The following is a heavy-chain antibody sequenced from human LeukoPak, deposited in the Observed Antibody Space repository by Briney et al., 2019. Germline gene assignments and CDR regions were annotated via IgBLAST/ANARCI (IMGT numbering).Heavy chain of an antibody. CDR3: TRDRPHNWFDP. V-gene: IGHV1-46*01. CDR1: ASSFVSYY. Sequence: SVKVSCHASASSFVSYYIHWVRPAPGEGLEWVGLIHTNDGIRNYAQKFQDRVTMTVDRSTTTFYMELSSLTSEDTAVYYCTRDRPHNWFDPWGQGTLVTVSP. J-gene: IGHJ5*02. CDR2: IHTNDGIR.